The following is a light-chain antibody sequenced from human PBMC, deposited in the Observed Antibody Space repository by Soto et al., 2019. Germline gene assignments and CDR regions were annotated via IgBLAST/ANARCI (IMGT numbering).Light chain of an antibody. CDR3: MQGTHWPWT. CDR1: HSLVHSDGNTY. J-gene: IGKJ1*01. V-gene: IGKV2-30*02. CDR2: KVS. Sequence: DVVMTQSPLSLPVTLGQPASISCRSGHSLVHSDGNTYLHWYQQRPGQSPRRLIYKVSNRDSGVPDRFTGSGSGTDFTLRISRVEAEDVGLYFCMQGTHWPWTFGQGTKVEI.